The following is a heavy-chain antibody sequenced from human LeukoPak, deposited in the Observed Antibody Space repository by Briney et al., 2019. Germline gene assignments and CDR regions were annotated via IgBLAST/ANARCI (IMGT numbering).Heavy chain of an antibody. CDR3: ARRHCSGGSCYVDN. CDR2: IYYSGST. CDR1: GGSISGSY. Sequence: PSETLSLTCSVSGGSISGSYWTWIRQPPGKGLEWIGYIYYSGSTNYNPSLKSRVTISVDTSKNQFSLKLSSVTAADTAVYYCARRHCSGGSCYVDNRGQGTLVTVSS. V-gene: IGHV4-59*01. D-gene: IGHD2-15*01. J-gene: IGHJ4*02.